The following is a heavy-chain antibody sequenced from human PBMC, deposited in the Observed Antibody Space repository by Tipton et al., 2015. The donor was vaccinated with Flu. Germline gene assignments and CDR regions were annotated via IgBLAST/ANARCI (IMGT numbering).Heavy chain of an antibody. CDR1: GGSFSGYY. D-gene: IGHD3-16*02. Sequence: TLSLTCAVYGGSFSGYYWSWIRQPPGKGLEWIGEINHSGSTNYNPSLKSRVTISVDTSKNQFSLKLSSVTAADTAVYYCARGRPDFDYVWGSYRSYYYYYMDVWGKGTTVTVSS. CDR2: INHSGST. J-gene: IGHJ6*03. V-gene: IGHV4-34*01. CDR3: ARGRPDFDYVWGSYRSYYYYYMDV.